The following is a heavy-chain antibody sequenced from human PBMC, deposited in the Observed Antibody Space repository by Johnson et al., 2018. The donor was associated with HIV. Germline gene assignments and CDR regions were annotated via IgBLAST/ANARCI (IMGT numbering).Heavy chain of an antibody. CDR1: GFTFSSYG. CDR3: ARNGLIPAAKGVAFDI. J-gene: IGHJ3*02. D-gene: IGHD2-2*01. Sequence: QVHLVESGGGVVQPGRSLRLSCAASGFTFSSYGMHWVRQAPGKGLEWVAVIWYDGSNKYYADSVKGRFTISRDNSKNTLYLQMNSLRAEDTAVYYCARNGLIPAAKGVAFDIWGQGTTVTVSS. CDR2: IWYDGSNK. V-gene: IGHV3-33*01.